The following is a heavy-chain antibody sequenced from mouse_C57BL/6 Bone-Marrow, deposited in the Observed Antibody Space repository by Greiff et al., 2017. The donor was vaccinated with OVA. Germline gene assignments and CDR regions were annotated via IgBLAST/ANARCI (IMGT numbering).Heavy chain of an antibody. CDR1: GYTFTDYY. J-gene: IGHJ4*01. D-gene: IGHD3-2*02. CDR2: INPNNGGT. CDR3: AKGETAQATFYYAMDY. Sequence: VQLQQSGPELVKPGASVKISCKASGYTFTDYYMNWVKQSHGKSLEWIGDINPNNGGTSYNQKFKGKATLTVDKSSSTAYMELRSLTSEDSAVYYCAKGETAQATFYYAMDYWGQGTSVTVSA. V-gene: IGHV1-26*01.